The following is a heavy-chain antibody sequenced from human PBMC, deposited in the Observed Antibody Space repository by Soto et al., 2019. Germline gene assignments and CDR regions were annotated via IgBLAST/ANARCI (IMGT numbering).Heavy chain of an antibody. D-gene: IGHD3-22*01. V-gene: IGHV1-69*06. CDR1: GGTFSSYA. Sequence: SVKVSCKASGGTFSSYAISWVRQAPGQGLEWMGGIIPIFGTANYAQKFQGRVTMTEDTSTDTAYMELSSLRSEDTAVYYCATDLYAVARDSSGYYKDVWGQGTTVTVSS. CDR2: IIPIFGTA. CDR3: ATDLYAVARDSSGYYKDV. J-gene: IGHJ6*02.